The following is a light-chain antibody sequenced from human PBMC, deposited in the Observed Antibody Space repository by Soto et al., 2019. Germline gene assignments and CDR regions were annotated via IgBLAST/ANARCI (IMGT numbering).Light chain of an antibody. J-gene: IGKJ3*01. CDR3: QQYGRSPFT. CDR2: GAS. Sequence: EIVMTQSPGTLYLSPGETATLSCRASQSVSSNYVAWFHQKPGQAPRLLIYGASSRATGVPDRFSASGSGTDFTLTISRLEPEDVAVYYCQQYGRSPFTFGPGTKVDIK. CDR1: QSVSSNY. V-gene: IGKV3-20*01.